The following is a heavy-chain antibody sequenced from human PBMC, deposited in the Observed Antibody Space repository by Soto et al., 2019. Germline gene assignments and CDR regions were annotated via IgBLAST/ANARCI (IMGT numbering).Heavy chain of an antibody. D-gene: IGHD3-3*01. V-gene: IGHV3-72*01. CDR1: GFTFSDHY. CDR3: ARVGRYDFWSGPDY. J-gene: IGHJ4*02. Sequence: QPGGSLRLSCVASGFTFSDHYMDWVRQAPGKGLEWVGRTRSKANSYTTEYAASVKGRFTISRDDSKNSLYLQMNSLKTEDTALYYCARVGRYDFWSGPDYWGQGTLVTVSS. CDR2: TRSKANSYTT.